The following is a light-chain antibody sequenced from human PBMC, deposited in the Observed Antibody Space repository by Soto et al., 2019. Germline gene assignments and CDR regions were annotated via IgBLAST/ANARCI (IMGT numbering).Light chain of an antibody. CDR2: DTN. Sequence: QSVLTQPPSVSAAPGQKVTISCSGSGSNIGENYVSWYQQLPGTAPKLLIYDTNKRPSGIPDRFSGSKSGTSATLGITGLQTGHEADYYCATWDSSLSGFVFGSGTKVTVL. J-gene: IGLJ1*01. CDR3: ATWDSSLSGFV. CDR1: GSNIGENY. V-gene: IGLV1-51*01.